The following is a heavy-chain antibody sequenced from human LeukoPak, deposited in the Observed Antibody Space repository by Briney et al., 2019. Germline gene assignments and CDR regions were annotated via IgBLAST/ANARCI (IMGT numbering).Heavy chain of an antibody. CDR2: TYYRSKWYN. Sequence: SQTLSLTCAISGDSVSSNSAGWNWIRQSPSRGLEWLGRTYYRSKWYNDYAVSVKSRITINPDTSKNQFSLQLNSVTPEDTAVYYCARDSIVVVPDAYYYGMDVWGQGTTVTVSS. CDR3: ARDSIVVVPDAYYYGMDV. CDR1: GDSVSSNSAG. D-gene: IGHD2-2*01. J-gene: IGHJ6*02. V-gene: IGHV6-1*01.